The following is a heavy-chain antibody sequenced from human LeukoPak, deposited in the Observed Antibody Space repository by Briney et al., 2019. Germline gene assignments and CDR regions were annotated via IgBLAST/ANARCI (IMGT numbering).Heavy chain of an antibody. CDR3: AKDQGKQWLQTLDY. D-gene: IGHD6-19*01. V-gene: IGHV3-23*01. Sequence: GGSLRLSCAASGFTFSSFAMSWVRQAPGKGLEWVSVISGSGGSTYYADSVKGRFIISRDKSKNTLYLQMNSLRAEDTALYYCAKDQGKQWLQTLDYWGQGTLVTVSS. CDR1: GFTFSSFA. J-gene: IGHJ4*02. CDR2: ISGSGGST.